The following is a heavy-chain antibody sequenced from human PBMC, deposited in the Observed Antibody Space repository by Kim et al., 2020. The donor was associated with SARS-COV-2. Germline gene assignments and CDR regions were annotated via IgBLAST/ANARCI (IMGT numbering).Heavy chain of an antibody. CDR3: VKAGDAWYFHY. V-gene: IGHV3-23*01. D-gene: IGHD3-16*01. CDR2: ISGGVGANT. CDR1: GFTFTDSA. Sequence: GGSLRLSCAASGFTFTDSAMSWVRQGPGKGLEWVSTISGGVGANTYYADSVKGRFTISRDNSKNTVHLQMNSLRAEDTAIYYCVKAGDAWYFHYWGQGTLLTVSS. J-gene: IGHJ4*02.